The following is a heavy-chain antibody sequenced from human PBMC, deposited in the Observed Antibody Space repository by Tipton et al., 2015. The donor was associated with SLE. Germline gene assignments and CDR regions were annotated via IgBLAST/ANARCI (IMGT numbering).Heavy chain of an antibody. CDR1: GGSISSGGYY. Sequence: TLSLTCTVSGGSISSGGYYWSWIRQHPGKGLEWIGNIYYSGSIYYNPSLKSRVTISVDTSKNQFSLKLSSVTAADTAVYYCARVSGVPALYYFDYWGQGTLVTVSS. V-gene: IGHV4-31*03. CDR2: IYYSGSI. D-gene: IGHD3-3*01. J-gene: IGHJ4*02. CDR3: ARVSGVPALYYFDY.